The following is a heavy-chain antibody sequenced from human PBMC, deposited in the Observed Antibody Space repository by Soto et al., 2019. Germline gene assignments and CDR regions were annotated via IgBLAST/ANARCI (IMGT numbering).Heavy chain of an antibody. CDR3: ARALAPLYSSGRKGDWFDP. J-gene: IGHJ5*02. CDR2: IYYSGST. Sequence: SETLSLTCTVSGGSISSYYWSWIRQPPGKGLEWIGYIYYSGSTNYNPSLKSRVTISVDTSKNQFSLKLSSVTAADTAVYYCARALAPLYSSGRKGDWFDPWGQGTLVTVSS. D-gene: IGHD6-19*01. CDR1: GGSISSYY. V-gene: IGHV4-59*08.